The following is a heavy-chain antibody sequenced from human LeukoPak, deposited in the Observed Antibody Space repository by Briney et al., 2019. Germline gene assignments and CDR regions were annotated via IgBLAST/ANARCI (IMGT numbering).Heavy chain of an antibody. CDR1: GFTFSSYA. J-gene: IGHJ4*02. CDR2: ITGSGGST. V-gene: IGHV3-23*01. CDR3: AKQVGSGWYYFDY. D-gene: IGHD6-19*01. Sequence: GGSLRLSCAASGFTFSSYAMSWVRQAPGKGLEWVSAITGSGGSTYYADSVKGRVTISRDNSKNTLYLQMNSLRAEDTAVYYCAKQVGSGWYYFDYWGQGTLVPVSS.